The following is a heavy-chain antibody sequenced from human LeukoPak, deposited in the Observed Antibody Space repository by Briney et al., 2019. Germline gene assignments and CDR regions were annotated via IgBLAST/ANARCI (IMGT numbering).Heavy chain of an antibody. CDR2: ISYDGSNK. D-gene: IGHD3-10*01. J-gene: IGHJ4*02. CDR3: AKGHGLLLWFGEYPGYFDY. V-gene: IGHV3-30*18. CDR1: GFTFSSYG. Sequence: GSLRLSCAASGFTFSSYGMHWVRQAPGKGLEWVAVISYDGSNKYYADSVKGRFTISRDNSKNTLYLQMNSLRAEDTAVYYCAKGHGLLLWFGEYPGYFDYWGQGTLVTVSS.